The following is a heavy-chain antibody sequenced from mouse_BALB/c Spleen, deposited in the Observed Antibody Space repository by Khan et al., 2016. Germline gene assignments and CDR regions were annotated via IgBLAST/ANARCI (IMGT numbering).Heavy chain of an antibody. CDR2: IYPGNGDT. J-gene: IGHJ4*01. CDR1: DSTFTSFN. Sequence: QVQLQQSGAELVKPGASVKMSCKASDSTFTSFNMHWVKQTPGQGLEWIGAIYPGNGDTSYNQKFKGKATLTAAKSSSTAYMQLSSLTSEDSAVYYCVTGTAMDYWGQGTSVTVSS. V-gene: IGHV1-12*01. CDR3: VTGTAMDY. D-gene: IGHD4-1*01.